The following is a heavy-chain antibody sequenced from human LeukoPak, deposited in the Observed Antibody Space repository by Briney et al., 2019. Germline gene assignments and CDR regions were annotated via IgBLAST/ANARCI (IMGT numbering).Heavy chain of an antibody. J-gene: IGHJ4*02. CDR3: ARGDWDIPPRPLAY. V-gene: IGHV3-21*01. Sequence: QAGGSLRLSCAASEFTFSSYSMNWVRQAPGKGLEWVSSISSSSDYIYYADSVKGRFTISRDNSKNTLYLQMNSLRAEDTAVYYCARGDWDIPPRPLAYWGQGTLVTVSS. CDR1: EFTFSSYS. D-gene: IGHD2-15*01. CDR2: ISSSSDYI.